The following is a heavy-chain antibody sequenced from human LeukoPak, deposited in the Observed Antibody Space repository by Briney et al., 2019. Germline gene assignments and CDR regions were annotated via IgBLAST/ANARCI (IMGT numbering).Heavy chain of an antibody. D-gene: IGHD6-13*01. V-gene: IGHV3-48*03. CDR3: ARPGGSSWSTANYFDY. J-gene: IGHJ4*02. CDR1: GFTFSSYE. Sequence: GGSLRLSCAASGFTFSSYEMNWVRQAPGKGLEWVSYISSSGSTIYYADSVKGRFTISRDNAKNSLYLQMNSLRSEDTAVYYCARPGGSSWSTANYFDYWGQGTLVTVSS. CDR2: ISSSGSTI.